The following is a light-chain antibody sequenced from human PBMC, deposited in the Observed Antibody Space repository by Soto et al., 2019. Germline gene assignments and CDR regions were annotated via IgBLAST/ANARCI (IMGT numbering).Light chain of an antibody. V-gene: IGKV1-5*01. CDR1: QSVSNW. CDR3: QQYDSCSWT. CDR2: DVS. J-gene: IGKJ1*01. Sequence: DIQMTQSPSTLSASVGERVTITCRASQSVSNWLAWYQHKPGKAPKLLIYDVSSLESGVPSRFSGSGSGTEFILTISSLQPDDFATYYCQQYDSCSWTFGQGTKVDIK.